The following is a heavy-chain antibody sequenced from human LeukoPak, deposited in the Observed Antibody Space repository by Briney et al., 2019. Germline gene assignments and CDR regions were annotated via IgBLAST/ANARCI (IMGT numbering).Heavy chain of an antibody. Sequence: TLSLTCTVSGGPISRYYWRWIRQPPGKALEWLARIEWDDDKYYSTSLKTRLSISKDTPKNRVVLTMTNMDPVDTATYYCARGAPLYPLYYDSALDYWGQGTLVTVSS. CDR2: IEWDDDK. CDR3: ARGAPLYPLYYDSALDY. J-gene: IGHJ4*02. V-gene: IGHV2-70*11. CDR1: GGPISRYY. D-gene: IGHD3-22*01.